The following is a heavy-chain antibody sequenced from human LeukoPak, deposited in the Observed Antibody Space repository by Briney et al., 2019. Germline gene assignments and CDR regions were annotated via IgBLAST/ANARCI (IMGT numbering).Heavy chain of an antibody. V-gene: IGHV3-23*01. CDR3: AKDLIRGMRTVLRYFDWLSNFDY. D-gene: IGHD3-9*01. Sequence: GGSLRLSCAASGFTVSSYAMSWVRQAPGKGLEWVSAISVSGGSTYYADSVKGRFTISRDNSKNTLYLQMNSLRAEDTAVYYCAKDLIRGMRTVLRYFDWLSNFDYWGQGTLVTVSS. CDR1: GFTVSSYA. J-gene: IGHJ4*02. CDR2: ISVSGGST.